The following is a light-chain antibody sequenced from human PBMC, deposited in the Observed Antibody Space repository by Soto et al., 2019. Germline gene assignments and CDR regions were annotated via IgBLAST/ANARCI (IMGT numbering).Light chain of an antibody. J-gene: IGKJ1*01. CDR1: QPVGRSY. Sequence: VVLTQSPGILYLSPGERATLSCRASQPVGRSYLAWYQQKPGQPPRLLIFGTSTRATGIPDRFSGGGSGTEFTLTSSRLHPEDFAVYYCQQYDSTPPWTFGQGTMVEVK. CDR3: QQYDSTPPWT. V-gene: IGKV3-20*01. CDR2: GTS.